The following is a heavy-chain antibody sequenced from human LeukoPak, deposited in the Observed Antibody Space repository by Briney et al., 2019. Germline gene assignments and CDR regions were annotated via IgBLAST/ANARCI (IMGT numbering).Heavy chain of an antibody. CDR1: GGSISSGGYY. Sequence: SETLSLTCTVSGGSISSGGYYWSWIRQPAGKGLEWIGRIYTSGSTNYNPSLKSRVTISVDTSKNQFSLKLSSVTAADTAVYYCARDYYDSSAYRYYFDYWGQGTLVTVSS. CDR3: ARDYYDSSAYRYYFDY. D-gene: IGHD3-22*01. V-gene: IGHV4-61*02. J-gene: IGHJ4*02. CDR2: IYTSGST.